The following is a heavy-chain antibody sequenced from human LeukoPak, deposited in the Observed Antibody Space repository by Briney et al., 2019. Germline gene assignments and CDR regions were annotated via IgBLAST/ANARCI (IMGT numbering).Heavy chain of an antibody. CDR2: INSDGSST. J-gene: IGHJ5*02. D-gene: IGHD2-2*01. Sequence: GGSLRLSCAASGFTFSSYWMHWVRQAPGKGLVWVSRINSDGSSTSYADSVKGRFTISRDNAKNTLYLQMNSLTAEDTAQYYCAKGGCSSTTCYLANPWGQGTLVTVSS. CDR1: GFTFSSYW. V-gene: IGHV3-74*01. CDR3: AKGGCSSTTCYLANP.